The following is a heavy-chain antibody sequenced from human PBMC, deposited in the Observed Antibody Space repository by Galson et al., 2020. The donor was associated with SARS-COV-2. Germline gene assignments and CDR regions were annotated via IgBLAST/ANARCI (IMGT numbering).Heavy chain of an antibody. J-gene: IGHJ4*02. CDR2: TRNKDNDYTT. CDR1: GFTFSDHY. V-gene: IGHV3-72*01. CDR3: ARVSMVRGVITPDY. Sequence: GGSLRLSCAGSGFTFSDHYMAWVRQAPGKGLEWVGRTRNKDNDYTTEYAASVKGRFTVSRDDSKNSLYLQMNSLKTEDSATYYCARVSMVRGVITPDYWGQGTLVTVSS. D-gene: IGHD3-10*01.